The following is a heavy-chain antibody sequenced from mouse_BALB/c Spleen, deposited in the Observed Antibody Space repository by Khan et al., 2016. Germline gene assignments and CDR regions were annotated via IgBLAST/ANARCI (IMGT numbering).Heavy chain of an antibody. CDR1: GDSITSGY. J-gene: IGHJ2*01. Sequence: EVQLQESGPSLVKPSQTLSLTCSVTGDSITSGYWNWIRNFPGNKLEYMGYISYSGSTYYNPSLKSRLTITRDTSKTQYYLQLNTVTTEDTATCYCARYDGYYFDYGGQGTTLTVSS. D-gene: IGHD2-3*01. CDR2: ISYSGST. CDR3: ARYDGYYFDY. V-gene: IGHV3-8*02.